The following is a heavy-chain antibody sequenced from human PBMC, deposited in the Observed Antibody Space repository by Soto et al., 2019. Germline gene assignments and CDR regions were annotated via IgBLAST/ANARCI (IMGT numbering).Heavy chain of an antibody. Sequence: SQTLSLSCAISGDRVSSNSAAWNWIRQSPSRGLEWLGRTYYGSKWYNDYAVSVKSRITINPDTSKNQFSLQLNSVTPEDTAVYYCARDRVVATMRGMDVWGQGTTVTVSS. D-gene: IGHD5-12*01. CDR2: TYYGSKWYN. J-gene: IGHJ6*02. CDR1: GDRVSSNSAA. V-gene: IGHV6-1*01. CDR3: ARDRVVATMRGMDV.